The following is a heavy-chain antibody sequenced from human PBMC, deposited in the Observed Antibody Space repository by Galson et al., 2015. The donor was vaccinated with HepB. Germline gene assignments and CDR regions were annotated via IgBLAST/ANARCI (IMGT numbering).Heavy chain of an antibody. V-gene: IGHV3-21*01. CDR2: ISSSSSYI. J-gene: IGHJ4*02. CDR1: GFTFSSYS. Sequence: SLRLSCAASGFTFSSYSMNWVRQAPGKGLEWVSSISSSSSYINYADSVKGRFTISRDNAKNSLYLQMNSLRAEDTTVYYCARGTMVQRTFDYWGQGTLVTVSS. CDR3: ARGTMVQRTFDY. D-gene: IGHD4/OR15-4a*01.